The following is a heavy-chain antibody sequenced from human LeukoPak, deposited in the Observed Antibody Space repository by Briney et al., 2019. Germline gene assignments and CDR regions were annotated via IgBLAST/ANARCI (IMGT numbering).Heavy chain of an antibody. CDR3: ARGVYGRGAFDI. CDR2: INAGNGNT. Sequence: ASVKVSCKASGYTFTSYAMHWVRQAPGQRLEWMGWINAGNGNTKYSQKFQGRVTITRDTSASTAYMELSSLRSEDTAVYYCARGVYGRGAFDIWSQGTMVTVSS. D-gene: IGHD2/OR15-2a*01. V-gene: IGHV1-3*01. CDR1: GYTFTSYA. J-gene: IGHJ3*02.